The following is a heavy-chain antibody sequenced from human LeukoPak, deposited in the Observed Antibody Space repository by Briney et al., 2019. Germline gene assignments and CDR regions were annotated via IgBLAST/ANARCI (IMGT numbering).Heavy chain of an antibody. D-gene: IGHD6-19*01. V-gene: IGHV3-9*01. Sequence: QTGGSLRLSCAASGFTFDDYAMHWVRQAPGKGLEWVSGISWNSGSIGYADSVKGRFTISRDNAKNSLYLQMNSLRAEDTAVYYCAKRIARAVAGTWDAFDIWGQGTMVTVSS. CDR1: GFTFDDYA. CDR2: ISWNSGSI. CDR3: AKRIARAVAGTWDAFDI. J-gene: IGHJ3*02.